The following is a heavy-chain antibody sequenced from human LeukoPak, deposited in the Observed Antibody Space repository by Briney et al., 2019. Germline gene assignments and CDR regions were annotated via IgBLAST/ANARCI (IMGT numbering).Heavy chain of an antibody. D-gene: IGHD3-10*01. Sequence: SETLSLTCTVSGGSIISGYDWGWIRQPPGNGLEWIGSIYHSGSTYYNPSLKSRVTISVDTSKTQFSLKLRSVPTADTAVYHCARVEDYGSGSHGGYFDYWGQGTLVTVSS. J-gene: IGHJ4*02. CDR1: GGSIISGYD. V-gene: IGHV4-38-2*02. CDR2: IYHSGST. CDR3: ARVEDYGSGSHGGYFDY.